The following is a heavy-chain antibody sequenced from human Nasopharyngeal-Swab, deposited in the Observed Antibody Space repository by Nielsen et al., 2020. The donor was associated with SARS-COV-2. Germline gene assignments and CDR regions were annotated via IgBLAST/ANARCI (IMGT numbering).Heavy chain of an antibody. CDR3: ARRYCSGGSCYVNWFDP. V-gene: IGHV1-3*01. Sequence: ASVKVSCKASGYTFTSYGISWVRQAPGQRLEWMGWINAGNGNTKYSQKFQGRVTITRDTSASTAYMELSSLRSEDTAVYYCARRYCSGGSCYVNWFDPWGQGTLVTVSS. J-gene: IGHJ5*02. CDR1: GYTFTSYG. CDR2: INAGNGNT. D-gene: IGHD2-15*01.